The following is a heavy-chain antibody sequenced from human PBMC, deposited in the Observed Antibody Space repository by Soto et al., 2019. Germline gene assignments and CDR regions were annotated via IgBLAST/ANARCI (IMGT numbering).Heavy chain of an antibody. V-gene: IGHV1-46*01. CDR3: ARARSSRGYSYGRIYYFDY. CDR2: INPSGGST. J-gene: IGHJ4*02. Sequence: AAVKVSCKASGYTFTSYYMHWVRQAPGQGLEWMGIINPSGGSTSYAQKFQGRVTMTRDTSTSTVYMELSSLRSEDTAVYYCARARSSRGYSYGRIYYFDYWGQGTLVTVSS. D-gene: IGHD5-18*01. CDR1: GYTFTSYY.